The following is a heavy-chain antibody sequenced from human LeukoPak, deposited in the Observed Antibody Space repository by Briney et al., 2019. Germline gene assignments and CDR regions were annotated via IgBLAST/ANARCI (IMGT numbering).Heavy chain of an antibody. CDR2: INWNSGSI. D-gene: IGHD5-18*01. CDR3: AKDLRGYSYAIDY. J-gene: IGHJ4*02. Sequence: QSGGSLRLSCAASGFTFDDYAMHWVRQAPGKGLEWVSGINWNSGSIDYADSVKGRFTISRDNAKNSLYLQMNSQRAEDMALYYCAKDLRGYSYAIDYWGQGTLVTVSS. CDR1: GFTFDDYA. V-gene: IGHV3-9*03.